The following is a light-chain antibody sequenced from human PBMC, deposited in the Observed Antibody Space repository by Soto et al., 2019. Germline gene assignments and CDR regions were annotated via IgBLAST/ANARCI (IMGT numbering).Light chain of an antibody. CDR3: QQANSFLYT. CDR2: AAS. CDR1: QGISDW. J-gene: IGKJ2*01. Sequence: DIQMTQSPSSMSASVGDRITITCRASQGISDWLAWYQQKPGKAPKLLIYAASTLQSGVPSRFSGRRSGTDFTLTISSLQPEDFATYYCQQANSFLYTFGQGTKVEI. V-gene: IGKV1D-12*01.